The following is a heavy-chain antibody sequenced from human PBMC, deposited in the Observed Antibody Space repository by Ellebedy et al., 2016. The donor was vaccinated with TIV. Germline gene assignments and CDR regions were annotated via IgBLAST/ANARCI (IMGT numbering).Heavy chain of an antibody. CDR2: MKQDGREE. CDR3: ARGISYYYYGMDV. Sequence: GESLKISCAASGFTFSNYWMTWVRQAPGKGLEWVANMKQDGREEYFVDSVKGRFIISSDNAKNSLYLQMNSLRADDTAVYYCARGISYYYYGMDVWGQGTTVTVSS. V-gene: IGHV3-7*01. J-gene: IGHJ6*02. D-gene: IGHD2-21*01. CDR1: GFTFSNYW.